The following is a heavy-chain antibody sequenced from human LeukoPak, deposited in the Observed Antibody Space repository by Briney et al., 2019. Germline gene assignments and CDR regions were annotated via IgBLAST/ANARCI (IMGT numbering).Heavy chain of an antibody. D-gene: IGHD1-26*01. J-gene: IGHJ3*02. CDR1: GYTFTSYG. CDR2: ISAYNGNT. CDR3: ASMYSGSYYAFDI. V-gene: IGHV1-18*01. Sequence: GASVKVSCKASGYTFTSYGISWVRQAPGQGLQWMGWISAYNGNTNYAQKLQGRVTMTTDTSTSRAYMELRSLRSDDTAVYYRASMYSGSYYAFDIWCKGTMFTVSP.